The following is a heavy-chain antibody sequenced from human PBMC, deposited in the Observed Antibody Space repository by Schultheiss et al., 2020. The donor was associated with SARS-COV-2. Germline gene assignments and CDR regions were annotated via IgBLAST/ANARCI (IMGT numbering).Heavy chain of an antibody. CDR1: GFTFSSYA. Sequence: GGSLRLSCAASGFTFSSYAMHWVRQAPGKGLEWVAVISYDGSNKYYADSVKGRFTISRDNSKNTLYLQMNSLKTEDTAVYYCTTDRRSGPDWGGAFDIWGQGTMVTVSS. J-gene: IGHJ3*02. V-gene: IGHV3-30*04. CDR3: TTDRRSGPDWGGAFDI. D-gene: IGHD3-10*01. CDR2: ISYDGSNK.